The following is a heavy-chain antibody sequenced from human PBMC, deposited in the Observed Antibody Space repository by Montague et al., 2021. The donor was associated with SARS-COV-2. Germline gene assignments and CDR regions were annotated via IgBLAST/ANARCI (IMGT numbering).Heavy chain of an antibody. CDR3: ARLGRQQLVRLSGFDV. Sequence: SETLSLTCTVSGGSISTSSYCWVWLRQPPGKGLEWIGCFSYSGSTYYNLSLKRRVTISVGTSKNQFSLKLSSVTAADTAVYYCARLGRQQLVRLSGFDVWGQGTTVTVSS. CDR1: GGSISTSSYC. V-gene: IGHV4-39*07. D-gene: IGHD6-13*01. CDR2: FSYSGST. J-gene: IGHJ6*02.